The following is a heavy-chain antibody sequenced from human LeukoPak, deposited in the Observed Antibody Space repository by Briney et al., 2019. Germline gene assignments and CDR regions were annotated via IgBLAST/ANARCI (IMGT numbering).Heavy chain of an antibody. V-gene: IGHV3-23*01. CDR3: ANQLLWFGDPPDY. D-gene: IGHD3-10*01. J-gene: IGHJ4*02. Sequence: PGGSLRLSCAASGFTFSSYAMSWVRQAPGKGLEWVSAISGSGGSTYYADSVKGRFTISRDNSKNTLYLQMNSLRAEDTAVYYCANQLLWFGDPPDYWGQGTLVTVSS. CDR2: ISGSGGST. CDR1: GFTFSSYA.